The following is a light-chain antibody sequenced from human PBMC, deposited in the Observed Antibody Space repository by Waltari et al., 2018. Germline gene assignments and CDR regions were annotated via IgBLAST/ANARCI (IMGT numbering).Light chain of an antibody. CDR2: AAS. V-gene: IGKV1-39*01. Sequence: DIQVTQSPSSLSASVGDRVTITCRASQSISTYLNWYQQKPGKAPKLLIYAASNLQTGVPSRFSGSGSGTDFTLTISSLQPEDFATYSCQQSFSTLLTFGGGTKVEI. J-gene: IGKJ4*01. CDR1: QSISTY. CDR3: QQSFSTLLT.